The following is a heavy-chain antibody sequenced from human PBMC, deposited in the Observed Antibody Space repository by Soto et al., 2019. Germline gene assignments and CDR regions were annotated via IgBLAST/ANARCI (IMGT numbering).Heavy chain of an antibody. CDR1: VFTFSNAW. Sequence: PWGSLRIAWASSVFTFSNAWMSWVGQAPGKGLEWVGRIKIKVDTATTDYAAPAKGRFSISRDDSRNTLYLQMNSLKIEDTSVYYCTKDDPINRDWGQGTLVTVSS. J-gene: IGHJ4*02. CDR2: IKIKVDTATT. CDR3: TKDDPINRD. V-gene: IGHV3-15*01.